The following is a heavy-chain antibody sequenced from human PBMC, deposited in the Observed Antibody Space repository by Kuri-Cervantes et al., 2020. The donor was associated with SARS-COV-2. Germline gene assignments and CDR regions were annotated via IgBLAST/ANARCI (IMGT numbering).Heavy chain of an antibody. CDR2: IYYSGST. V-gene: IGHV4-39*02. CDR1: GGSISSYY. CDR3: ARDLDCSSTSCYTPWHSVPHAFDI. J-gene: IGHJ3*02. D-gene: IGHD2-2*02. Sequence: SETLSLTCTVSGGSISSYYWGWIRQPPGKGLEWIGSIYYSGSTYYNPSLKSRVTISVDTSKNQFSLKLSSVTAADTAVYYCARDLDCSSTSCYTPWHSVPHAFDIWGQGTMVTVSS.